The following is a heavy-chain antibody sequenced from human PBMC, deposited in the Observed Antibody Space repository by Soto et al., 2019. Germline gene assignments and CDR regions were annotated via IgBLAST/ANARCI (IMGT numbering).Heavy chain of an antibody. CDR1: GFTFSSYA. CDR2: ISYDGSNK. J-gene: IGHJ4*02. CDR3: ARDAYGDYLFDY. V-gene: IGHV3-30-3*01. Sequence: PGGSLRLSCAASGFTFSSYAMHWVRQAPGKGLEWVAVISYDGSNKYYADSVKGRFTISRDNSKNTLYLQMNSLRAEDTAVYYCARDAYGDYLFDYWGQGTLVTVSS. D-gene: IGHD4-17*01.